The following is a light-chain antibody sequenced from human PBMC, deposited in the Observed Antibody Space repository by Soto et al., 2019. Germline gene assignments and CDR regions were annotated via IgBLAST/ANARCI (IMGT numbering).Light chain of an antibody. CDR3: HQYGRSPRGT. Sequence: DIVLTQSPGTLSLSPGERATLSCRASQSVTSNYLAWYQQKPGQAPRLLMYGTSSRATGIPDRFSGSGSGTDFTLTISSLEPEDFAVYYCHQYGRSPRGTFGQGTKV. CDR1: QSVTSNY. CDR2: GTS. V-gene: IGKV3-20*01. J-gene: IGKJ1*01.